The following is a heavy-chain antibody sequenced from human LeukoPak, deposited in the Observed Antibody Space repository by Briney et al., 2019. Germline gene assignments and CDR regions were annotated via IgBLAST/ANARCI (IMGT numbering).Heavy chain of an antibody. V-gene: IGHV4-4*07. CDR2: IHSSGST. D-gene: IGHD2-8*01. Sequence: SETLSLTCTVSGGSISNYYWSWIRQPAGKGLEWIGRIHSSGSTNYNPSLKSRVTISVDKSKNQFSLRLSSVIAADTAVYFCARDRCEGYCTSFDSWGQGTLVTVSS. CDR1: GGSISNYY. CDR3: ARDRCEGYCTSFDS. J-gene: IGHJ5*01.